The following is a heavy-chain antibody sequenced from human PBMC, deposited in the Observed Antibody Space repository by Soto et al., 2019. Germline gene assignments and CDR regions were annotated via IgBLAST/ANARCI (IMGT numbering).Heavy chain of an antibody. CDR3: ARDHEWLPPYYYYYGMDV. V-gene: IGHV4-31*03. CDR2: IYYSGST. Sequence: SETLSLTCTVSGGSISSGGYYWSWIRQHPGKGLEWIGYIYYSGSTYYNPSLKSRVTISVDTSKNQFSLKLSSVTAADTAVYYCARDHEWLPPYYYYYGMDVWGQGTTVTVSS. CDR1: GGSISSGGYY. D-gene: IGHD3-3*01. J-gene: IGHJ6*02.